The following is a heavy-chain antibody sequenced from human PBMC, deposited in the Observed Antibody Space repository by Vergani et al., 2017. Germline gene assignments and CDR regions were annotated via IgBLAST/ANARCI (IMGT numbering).Heavy chain of an antibody. V-gene: IGHV3-43D*03. CDR2: ISWDGGST. CDR1: GFTFDDYA. CDR3: AKAFDPHDYGSDY. Sequence: EVQLVESGGVVVQPGGSLRLSCAASGFTFDDYAMHWVRQAPGKGLEWVSLISWDGGSTYYADSVKGRFTSSRDNSKNSLYLQMNSLRAEDTALYYCAKAFDPHDYGSDYWGQGTLVTVSS. D-gene: IGHD4-17*01. J-gene: IGHJ4*02.